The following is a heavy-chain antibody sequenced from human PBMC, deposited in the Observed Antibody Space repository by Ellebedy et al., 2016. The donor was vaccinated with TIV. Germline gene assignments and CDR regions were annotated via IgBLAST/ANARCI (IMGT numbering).Heavy chain of an antibody. V-gene: IGHV3-53*05. CDR2: FYSGGDA. CDR1: GFTVSTNY. J-gene: IGHJ4*02. D-gene: IGHD6-19*01. Sequence: GESLKISXAASGFTVSTNYMSWVRQAPGKGLEWVSVFYSGGDAYYTDSVKGRFTMSRDNSKNTLHLQMNSLRAEDTAVYYCARDPEAVAQFDYWGQGTLVTVSS. CDR3: ARDPEAVAQFDY.